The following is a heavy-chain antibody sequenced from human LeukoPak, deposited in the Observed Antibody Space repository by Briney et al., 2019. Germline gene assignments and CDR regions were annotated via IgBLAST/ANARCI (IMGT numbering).Heavy chain of an antibody. V-gene: IGHV7-4-1*02. CDR1: GYTFTSYA. D-gene: IGHD5-18*01. CDR2: INTNTGNP. CDR3: ARTNDPTAMGVYYYYYYMDV. J-gene: IGHJ6*03. Sequence: ASVKVSRKASGYTFTSYAMNWVRQAPGQGLEWMGWINTNTGNPTYAQGFTGRFVFSLDTSVSTAYLQISSLKAEDTAVYYCARTNDPTAMGVYYYYYYMDVWGKGTTVTVSS.